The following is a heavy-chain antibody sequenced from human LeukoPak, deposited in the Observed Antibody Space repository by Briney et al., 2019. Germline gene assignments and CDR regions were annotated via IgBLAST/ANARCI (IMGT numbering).Heavy chain of an antibody. Sequence: GGSLRLSCAASGFTFSSCGMHWVRQAPGKGLEWVAVISYDGSNKYYADSVKGRFTISRDNSKNTLYLQMNSLRAEDTAVYYCAKYTYSSGWYQSDYWGQGTLVTVSS. CDR2: ISYDGSNK. CDR3: AKYTYSSGWYQSDY. CDR1: GFTFSSCG. D-gene: IGHD6-19*01. V-gene: IGHV3-30*18. J-gene: IGHJ4*02.